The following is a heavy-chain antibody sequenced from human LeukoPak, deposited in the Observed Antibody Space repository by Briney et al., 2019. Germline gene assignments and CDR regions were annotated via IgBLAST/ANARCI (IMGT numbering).Heavy chain of an antibody. CDR3: ARDERGVPNFDY. J-gene: IGHJ4*02. D-gene: IGHD3-10*01. CDR1: GFTFSSYS. Sequence: GGSLRLSCAASGFTFSSYSMNWVRQAPGKGLEWVSSISSSSSYIYYADSVKGRFTISRGNAKNSLYLQMNSLRAEDTAVYYCARDERGVPNFDYWGQGTLVTVSS. V-gene: IGHV3-21*01. CDR2: ISSSSSYI.